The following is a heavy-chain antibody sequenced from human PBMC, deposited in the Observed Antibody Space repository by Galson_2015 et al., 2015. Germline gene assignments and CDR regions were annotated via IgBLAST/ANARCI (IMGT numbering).Heavy chain of an antibody. CDR1: GFTFSSYG. CDR3: ARDVPAVVTTSAPDY. CDR2: IWYDGSNK. J-gene: IGHJ4*02. V-gene: IGHV3-33*01. Sequence: SLRLSCAASGFTFSSYGMHWVRQAPGKGLEWVAVIWYDGSNKYYADSVKGRFTISRDNSKNTLYLQMNSLRAEDTAVYYCARDVPAVVTTSAPDYWGQGTLVTVSS. D-gene: IGHD3-22*01.